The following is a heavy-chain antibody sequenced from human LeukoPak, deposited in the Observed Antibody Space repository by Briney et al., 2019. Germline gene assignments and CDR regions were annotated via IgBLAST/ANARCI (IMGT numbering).Heavy chain of an antibody. CDR1: GFTFSSYA. CDR2: ISGSGGST. V-gene: IGHV3-23*01. Sequence: PGGSLRLSCAASGFTFSSYAMSWVRQAPGKGLEWVSAISGSGGSTYYADSVKGRFTISRDNSKNTLYLQMNSLRAEDTAVYYCARDGSYSGSGSPSYYWGQGTLVTVSS. CDR3: ARDGSYSGSGSPSYY. D-gene: IGHD3-10*01. J-gene: IGHJ4*02.